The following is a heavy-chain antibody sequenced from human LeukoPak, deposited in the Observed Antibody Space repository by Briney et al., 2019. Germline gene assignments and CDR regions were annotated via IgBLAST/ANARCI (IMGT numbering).Heavy chain of an antibody. V-gene: IGHV4-39*01. CDR1: GGSISSSSYY. Sequence: PSETLSLTCTVSGGSISSSSYYWGWIRQPPGKGLEWIGSIYYSGSTYYNPSLKSRVTISVDTSKNQFSLKLSSVTAADTAVYYCARGTLTSEYFAFWGQGTLVTVSS. J-gene: IGHJ4*02. CDR2: IYYSGST. CDR3: ARGTLTSEYFAF. D-gene: IGHD1/OR15-1a*01.